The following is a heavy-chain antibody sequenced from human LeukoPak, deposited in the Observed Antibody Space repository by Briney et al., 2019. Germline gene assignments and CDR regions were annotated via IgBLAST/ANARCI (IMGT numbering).Heavy chain of an antibody. J-gene: IGHJ4*02. D-gene: IGHD6-19*01. CDR1: GFTFSKYW. Sequence: RSGGSLRLSCAASGFTFSKYWMLWVRQAPGKGLESVSRINTDGTVTTYADSVKGRLTVSRDNDDNTMFLQMNSVRDEDTAVYYCATKQWLAPPPDSWGQGTPVTVSS. CDR2: INTDGTVT. CDR3: ATKQWLAPPPDS. V-gene: IGHV3-74*01.